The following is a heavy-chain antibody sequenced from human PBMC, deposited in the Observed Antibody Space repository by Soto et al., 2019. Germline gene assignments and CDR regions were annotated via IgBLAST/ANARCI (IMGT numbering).Heavy chain of an antibody. CDR2: VSGSGGST. Sequence: EVQLLESGGGLVQPGGSLRLSCAASGFTFSSYAMSWVRQAPGKGLEWVSAVSGSGGSTYYADSVKGRFTISRDNSKNTLYMQMNSLRAEDTAVYYCAKDWLYCGGGGCYDHFDYWGQGTLVTVSS. CDR3: AKDWLYCGGGGCYDHFDY. CDR1: GFTFSSYA. J-gene: IGHJ4*02. V-gene: IGHV3-23*01. D-gene: IGHD2-15*01.